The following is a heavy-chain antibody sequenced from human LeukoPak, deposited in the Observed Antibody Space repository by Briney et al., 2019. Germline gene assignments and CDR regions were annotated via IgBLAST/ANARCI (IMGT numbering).Heavy chain of an antibody. CDR3: AKDLWDDTNNSFDY. D-gene: IGHD1/OR15-1a*01. CDR2: ISGSGGST. Sequence: GGSLRLSCAASGFTFSSYAMSWVRQAPGKGLEWVSAISGSGGSTYYADSVKGRFTIPRDNSKNTLYLQMNSLRAEDTAVYYCAKDLWDDTNNSFDYWGQGTLVTVSS. CDR1: GFTFSSYA. J-gene: IGHJ4*02. V-gene: IGHV3-23*01.